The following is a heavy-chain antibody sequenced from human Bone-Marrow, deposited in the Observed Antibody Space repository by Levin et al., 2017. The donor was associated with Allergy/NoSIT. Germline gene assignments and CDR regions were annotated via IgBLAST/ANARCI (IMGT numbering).Heavy chain of an antibody. CDR2: INTDGRKT. D-gene: IGHD2-2*01. CDR1: GLSFSSYW. CDR3: VTDIAVVSTAGVDA. V-gene: IGHV3-74*01. Sequence: GGSLRLSCAVSGLSFSSYWMHWVRQAPGKGLVWVSRINTDGRKTDYADSVKGRFTISRDHAKNTLSLQMSSLRAEDTAVYYCVTDIAVVSTAGVDAWGQGTTVTVSS. J-gene: IGHJ6*02.